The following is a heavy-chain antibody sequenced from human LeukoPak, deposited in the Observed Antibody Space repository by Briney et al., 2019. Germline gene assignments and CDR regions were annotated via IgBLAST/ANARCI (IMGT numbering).Heavy chain of an antibody. CDR1: GGTFSSYA. CDR3: ARDEGSGYLDY. CDR2: IIPILGIA. Sequence: SVKVSCKASGGTFSSYAISWVRQAPGQGLEWMGRIIPILGIANYAQKFQGRVTITADKSTSTAYMELSSLRSEDTAVYYCARDEGSGYLDYWGQGTLVTVSS. D-gene: IGHD3-22*01. V-gene: IGHV1-69*04. J-gene: IGHJ4*02.